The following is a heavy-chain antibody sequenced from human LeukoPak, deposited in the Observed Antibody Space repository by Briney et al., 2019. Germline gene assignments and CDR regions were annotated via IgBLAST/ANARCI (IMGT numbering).Heavy chain of an antibody. J-gene: IGHJ6*04. Sequence: SLTLSLSSSVFTFINYAFHWLRQPPAKELEYVSAISSNGCATYYPDSLNDRFTISIDNSKSTLYLQMSSLRVEDTAVYYCRVAAANYYHYYGMDVWGKGTTVTVSS. V-gene: IGHV3-64D*06. CDR1: VFTFINYA. CDR2: ISSNGCAT. CDR3: RVAAANYYHYYGMDV. D-gene: IGHD6-13*01.